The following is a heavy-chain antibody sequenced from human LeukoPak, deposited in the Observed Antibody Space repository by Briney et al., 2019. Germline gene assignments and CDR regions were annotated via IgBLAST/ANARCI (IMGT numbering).Heavy chain of an antibody. CDR2: IIPIFGTA. CDR1: GGTFSSYA. D-gene: IGHD3-16*02. J-gene: IGHJ4*02. CDR3: ARDNGNYDYVWGSYRYGLFDY. Sequence: SVKVSCKASGGTFSSYAISWVRQAPGQGLEWMGGIIPIFGTANYAQKFQGRVTITADESTNTAYMELSSLRSEDTAVYYCARDNGNYDYVWGSYRYGLFDYGGQGTLVTVSA. V-gene: IGHV1-69*01.